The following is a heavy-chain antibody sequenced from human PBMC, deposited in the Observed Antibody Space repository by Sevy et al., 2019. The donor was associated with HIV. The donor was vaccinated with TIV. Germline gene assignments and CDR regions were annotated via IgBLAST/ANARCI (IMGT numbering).Heavy chain of an antibody. CDR2: ISSSGSTI. V-gene: IGHV3-48*03. Sequence: GGSLGLSCAASGFTFSSYEMNWVRQAPGKGLEWVSYISSSGSTIYYADSVKGRFTISRDNAKNSLYLQMNSLRAEDTAVYYCARDGNYYYYYYMDVWGKGTTVTVSS. CDR3: ARDGNYYYYYYMDV. CDR1: GFTFSSYE. J-gene: IGHJ6*03. D-gene: IGHD1-1*01.